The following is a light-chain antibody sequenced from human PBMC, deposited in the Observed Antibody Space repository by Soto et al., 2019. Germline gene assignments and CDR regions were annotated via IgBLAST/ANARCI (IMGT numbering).Light chain of an antibody. Sequence: EIVLTQSPATLSLSPGERATLSCRASQSISSYLAWYQQKPGQAPRLLIYDASNRATGIPGRFSGSGSGTDFTLTISSLEPEDFAVYYCQQRSKWPPITFGQGTRLEIK. CDR3: QQRSKWPPIT. J-gene: IGKJ5*01. CDR1: QSISSY. V-gene: IGKV3-11*01. CDR2: DAS.